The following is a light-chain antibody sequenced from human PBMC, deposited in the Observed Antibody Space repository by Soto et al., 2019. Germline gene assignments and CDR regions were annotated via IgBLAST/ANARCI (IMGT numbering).Light chain of an antibody. V-gene: IGKV1-5*01. Sequence: DIQMTQSPSTLSASVGDRVTITCRASQSISSWLAWYQQKPGKAPKLLIYDAFSLESGVPSRFSGGGSGTEFSRTISSMQPNDFASYYCQQYNSYSRSFGQGTKLEIK. J-gene: IGKJ2*01. CDR2: DAF. CDR1: QSISSW. CDR3: QQYNSYSRS.